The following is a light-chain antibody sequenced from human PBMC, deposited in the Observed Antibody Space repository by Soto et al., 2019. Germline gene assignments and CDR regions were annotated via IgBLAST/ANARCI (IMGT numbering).Light chain of an antibody. CDR3: QQDGSLGT. CDR1: QSVTNNY. V-gene: IGKV3-20*01. J-gene: IGKJ1*01. Sequence: EFGLTQSPGTLSLSPGERATLSCMASQSVTNNYLAWYQQKTGQASRLLIYGASSRVTGIPDRFSGSGSGTGLTFTISRLEPGEFALSCCQQDGSLGTFGQGTKVEFK. CDR2: GAS.